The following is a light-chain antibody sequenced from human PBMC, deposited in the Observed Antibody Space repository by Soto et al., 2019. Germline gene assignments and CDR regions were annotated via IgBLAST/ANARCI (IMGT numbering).Light chain of an antibody. Sequence: QSVLTQPPSASGTPGQRVTTSCSGSSSNIGSNTVSWYQHLPGTAPKLLIYYHNQRPSGVPDRFSGSKSGTSASLAISGLQSEDEANYYCATWDDSLNVVLFGGGTKLTVL. CDR1: SSNIGSNT. J-gene: IGLJ2*01. V-gene: IGLV1-44*01. CDR3: ATWDDSLNVVL. CDR2: YHN.